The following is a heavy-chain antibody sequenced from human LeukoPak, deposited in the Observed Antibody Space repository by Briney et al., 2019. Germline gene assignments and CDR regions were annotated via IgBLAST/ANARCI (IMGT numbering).Heavy chain of an antibody. V-gene: IGHV3-48*04. D-gene: IGHD4-23*01. J-gene: IGHJ4*02. CDR2: ISSSDSTI. CDR3: ARDYGGSSPFDY. Sequence: GGSLRLSCAASGFTFSTYSMNWVRQAPGKGLEWVSYISSSDSTIYYADSVKGRFTISRDNAKNSLYLQMNSLRAEDTAVYYCARDYGGSSPFDYWGQGTLVTVSS. CDR1: GFTFSTYS.